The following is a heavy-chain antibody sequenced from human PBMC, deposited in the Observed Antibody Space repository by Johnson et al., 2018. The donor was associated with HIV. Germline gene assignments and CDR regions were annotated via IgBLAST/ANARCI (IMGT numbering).Heavy chain of an antibody. D-gene: IGHD2-21*01. Sequence: QVQLVESGGGLIQPGGSLRLSCAASGFHFNTYSMHWVRQAPANGREWLAFVSHYGIHVYYSNSVRGRFHLSRDLSKNTLFLQMNSLRHEDTAMYYCAKEGDYRVSFGHYSSDAFDMWGQGTMVTVSS. V-gene: IGHV3-30*02. J-gene: IGHJ3*02. CDR1: GFHFNTYS. CDR3: AKEGDYRVSFGHYSSDAFDM. CDR2: VSHYGIHV.